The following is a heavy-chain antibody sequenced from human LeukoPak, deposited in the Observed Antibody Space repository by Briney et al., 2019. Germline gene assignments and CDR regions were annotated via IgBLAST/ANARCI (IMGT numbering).Heavy chain of an antibody. D-gene: IGHD5-18*01. J-gene: IGHJ2*01. V-gene: IGHV1-69*04. Sequence: GASVKVSCKASGGTFSSYAISWVRQAPGQGLEWMGRIIPILGIANYAQKFQGRVTITADKSTSTAYMELSSLRSEDTAVYYCARSPGYSYGESYWYFDLWGRGTLVTVSS. CDR1: GGTFSSYA. CDR3: ARSPGYSYGESYWYFDL. CDR2: IIPILGIA.